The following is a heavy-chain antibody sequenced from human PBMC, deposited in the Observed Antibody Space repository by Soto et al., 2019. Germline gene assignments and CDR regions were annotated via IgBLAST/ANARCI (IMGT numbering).Heavy chain of an antibody. CDR3: ARVNDRSSYYVPDFDY. Sequence: QVQLVESGGGVVQSGKSLRLSCVASGFPFSRSGMHWVRQAPGKGLEWVAVIWYDGSNQYYADSVKGRFTISRDNSRNTLYLQMYSLRAEDSATYYCARVNDRSSYYVPDFDYWGQGTLVNVSS. V-gene: IGHV3-33*01. D-gene: IGHD3-22*01. J-gene: IGHJ4*02. CDR1: GFPFSRSG. CDR2: IWYDGSNQ.